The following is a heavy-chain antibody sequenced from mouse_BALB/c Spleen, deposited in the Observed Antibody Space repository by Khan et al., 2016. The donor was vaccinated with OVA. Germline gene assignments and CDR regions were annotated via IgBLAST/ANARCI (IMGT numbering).Heavy chain of an antibody. CDR1: GYTFTNYG. Sequence: QIQLVLSGPELKKPGETVKISCKASGYTFTNYGMNWVKQAPGKGLKWMGWINTYTGEPTYADDFTGRFAFSLETSASTAYLQINNLKNEDTATYFCARPPYFSYVMVYWGQGTSVTVSS. J-gene: IGHJ4*01. V-gene: IGHV9-3-1*01. CDR2: INTYTGEP. D-gene: IGHD2-10*01. CDR3: ARPPYFSYVMVY.